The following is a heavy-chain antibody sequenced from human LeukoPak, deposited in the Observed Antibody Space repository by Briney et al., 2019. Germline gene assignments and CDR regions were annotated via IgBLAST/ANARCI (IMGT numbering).Heavy chain of an antibody. V-gene: IGHV4-38-2*02. CDR3: ARAGIVGATTAYYYYMDV. CDR1: GYSISSGYY. CDR2: IYHSGNT. J-gene: IGHJ6*03. D-gene: IGHD1-26*01. Sequence: SETLSLTCTVSGYSISSGYYWGWIRQPPGKGLEWIGSIYHSGNTYYNPSLKSRVTISVDKSKNQFSLKLSSVTAADTAVYYCARAGIVGATTAYYYYMDVWGKGTTVTVSS.